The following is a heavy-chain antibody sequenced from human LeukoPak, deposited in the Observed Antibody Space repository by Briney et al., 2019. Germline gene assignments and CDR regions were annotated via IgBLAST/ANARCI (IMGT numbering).Heavy chain of an antibody. CDR2: ISSSGSTI. CDR1: GFTFSTYS. V-gene: IGHV3-48*01. CDR3: ARPRSGYYFAH. D-gene: IGHD1-14*01. Sequence: PGGSLRLSCAASGFTFSTYSMSWGRQAPGKGLEWLSYISSSGSTIYYADSVKGRFTISRDSAKNSPYLQMNSLRAEDTAVYYCARPRSGYYFAHWGQGTLVTVSS. J-gene: IGHJ4*02.